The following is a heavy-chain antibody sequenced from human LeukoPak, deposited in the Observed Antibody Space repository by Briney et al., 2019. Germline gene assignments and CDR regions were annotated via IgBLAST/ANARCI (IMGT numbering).Heavy chain of an antibody. CDR1: GGAISSSSNY. Sequence: SETLSLTCTVSGGAISSSSNYWVWIRQPPGKGLEWIGSIYYSGSIYYDPSLKSRVTISVDTSKNQFSLKLRSMTAAETAVYYCARHLVVPDEKIDYWGQGTLVTVSS. CDR2: IYYSGSI. CDR3: ARHLVVPDEKIDY. J-gene: IGHJ4*02. V-gene: IGHV4-39*01. D-gene: IGHD2-2*01.